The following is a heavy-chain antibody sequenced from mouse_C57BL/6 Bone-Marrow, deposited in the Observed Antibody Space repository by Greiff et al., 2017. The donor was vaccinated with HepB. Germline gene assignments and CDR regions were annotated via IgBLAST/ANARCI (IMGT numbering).Heavy chain of an antibody. CDR3: ARHALTGKDWYFDV. CDR1: GFTFSDYY. D-gene: IGHD4-1*01. Sequence: EVKLMESGGGLVQPGGSLKLSCAASGFTFSDYYMYWVRQTPEKRLEWVAYISNGGGSTYYPDTVKGRFTISRGNAKNTLYLQMSRLKSEDTAMYYCARHALTGKDWYFDVWGTGTTVTVSS. J-gene: IGHJ1*03. V-gene: IGHV5-12*01. CDR2: ISNGGGST.